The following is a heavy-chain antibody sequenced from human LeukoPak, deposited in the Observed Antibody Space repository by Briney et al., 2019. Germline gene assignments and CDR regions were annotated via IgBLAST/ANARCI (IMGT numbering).Heavy chain of an antibody. CDR3: ARRKQWLVGRGDYFDY. CDR2: IIPIFGTA. CDR1: GGTFSSYA. J-gene: IGHJ4*02. D-gene: IGHD6-19*01. Sequence: ASVKVSCKACGGTFSSYAISWVRQAPGQGLEWMGGIIPIFGTANYAQKFQGRVTITADKSTSTAYMELSSLRSEDTAVYYCARRKQWLVGRGDYFDYWGQGTLVTVSS. V-gene: IGHV1-69*06.